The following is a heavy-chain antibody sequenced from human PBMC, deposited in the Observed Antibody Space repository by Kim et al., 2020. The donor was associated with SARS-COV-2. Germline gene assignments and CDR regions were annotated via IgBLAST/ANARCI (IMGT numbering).Heavy chain of an antibody. CDR1: GGSISSSSYY. CDR3: ARQAQMSYYYGSGSYS. Sequence: SETLSLTCTVSGGSISSSSYYWGWIRQPPGKGLEWIGSIYYSGSTYYNPSLKSRVTISVDTSKNQFSLKLSSVTAADTAVYYSARQAQMSYYYGSGSYSWGQGTLVTVSS. CDR2: IYYSGST. D-gene: IGHD3-10*01. J-gene: IGHJ5*02. V-gene: IGHV4-39*01.